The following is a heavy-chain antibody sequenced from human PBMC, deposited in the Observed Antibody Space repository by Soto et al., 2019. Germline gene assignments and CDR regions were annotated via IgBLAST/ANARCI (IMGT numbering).Heavy chain of an antibody. CDR3: AREGYYDFWSGYYKYYYYYGIDV. Sequence: SCKASGGTFSSYAMHWVRQAPGKGLEWVAVISYDGSNKYYADSVKGRFTISRDNSKNTLYLQMNSLRAEDTAVYYCAREGYYDFWSGYYKYYYYYGIDVLGQGTTVTVSS. D-gene: IGHD3-3*01. J-gene: IGHJ6*02. V-gene: IGHV3-30-3*01. CDR2: ISYDGSNK. CDR1: GGTFSSYA.